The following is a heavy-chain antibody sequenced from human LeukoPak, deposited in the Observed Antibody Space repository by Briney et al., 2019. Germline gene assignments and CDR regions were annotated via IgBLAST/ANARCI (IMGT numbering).Heavy chain of an antibody. CDR1: GFTFCSYA. D-gene: IGHD6-13*01. CDR3: ARDRDSSSAFDY. CDR2: ISYDGSNK. Sequence: GGSLRLSCAASGFTFCSYAMHWVRQAPGKGLEWVAVISYDGSNKYYADSVKGRFTISRDNSKNTLYLQMNSLRAEDTAVYYCARDRDSSSAFDYWGQGTLVTVSS. J-gene: IGHJ4*02. V-gene: IGHV3-30*04.